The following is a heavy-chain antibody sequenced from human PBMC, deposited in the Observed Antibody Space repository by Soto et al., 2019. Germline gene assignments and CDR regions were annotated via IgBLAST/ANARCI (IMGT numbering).Heavy chain of an antibody. D-gene: IGHD3-16*01. CDR1: GFTFSSYA. V-gene: IGHV3-23*01. CDR2: ISGSGGST. CDR3: VRDHNWVFDY. Sequence: PGGSLRLSCAAPGFTFSSYAMSWVRQAPGKGLEWVSAISGSGGSTYYADSVMGRFTISRDTAKNSLYLQLISLKDEDPAIYHCVRDHNWVFDYWGQGALVTVSS. J-gene: IGHJ4*02.